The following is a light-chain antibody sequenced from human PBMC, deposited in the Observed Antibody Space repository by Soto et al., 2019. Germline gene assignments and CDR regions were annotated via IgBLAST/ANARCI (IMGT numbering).Light chain of an antibody. CDR2: WAS. V-gene: IGKV4-1*01. CDR1: QSVLHASTGRSF. J-gene: IGKJ2*01. CDR3: QQYYTTPYT. Sequence: DIVMTQSPNSLAVSLGERASINCKPSQSVLHASTGRSFLAWYQHKPGQAPQLLISWASIRESGVPERISGSGSGTDFTLTISGLQAEDVAVYYCQQYYTTPYTFGQGTKLEI.